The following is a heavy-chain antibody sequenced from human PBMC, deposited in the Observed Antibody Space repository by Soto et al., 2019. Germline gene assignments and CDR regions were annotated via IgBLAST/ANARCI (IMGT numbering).Heavy chain of an antibody. CDR1: GFTFSSYS. D-gene: IGHD6-13*01. J-gene: IGHJ4*02. Sequence: EVQLVESGGGLVQPGGSLRLSCAASGFTFSSYSMNWVRQAPGKGLEWVSYISSSTSTIYYADSVKGRFTISRDNAKNSLYLQINSLRDEDTAVYYCARKGSSSLPGEYYWGQGTLVTVYS. CDR3: ARKGSSSLPGEYY. V-gene: IGHV3-48*02. CDR2: ISSSTSTI.